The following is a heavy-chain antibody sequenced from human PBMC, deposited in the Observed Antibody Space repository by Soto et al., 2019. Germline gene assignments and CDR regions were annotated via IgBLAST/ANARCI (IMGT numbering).Heavy chain of an antibody. Sequence: EVQLLESGGGVVQPGGSLRLSCTASGLTFNSYGMSWVRQAPGKGLEWISTISPRGGTTYHAASGKGRFTISRDNSENTLYLQMNSLRADDTAVSYSAKRFLGAGTRAKCDAVAILGQGPLVTVSS. CDR3: AKRFLGAGTRAKCDAVAI. D-gene: IGHD6-19*01. J-gene: IGHJ3*02. CDR1: GLTFNSYG. CDR2: ISPRGGTT. V-gene: IGHV3-23*01.